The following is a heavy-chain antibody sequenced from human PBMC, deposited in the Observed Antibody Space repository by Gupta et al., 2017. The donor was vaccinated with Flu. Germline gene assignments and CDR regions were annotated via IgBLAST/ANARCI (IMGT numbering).Heavy chain of an antibody. CDR2: INPNGGGT. V-gene: IGHV1-2*02. D-gene: IGHD6-6*01. J-gene: IGHJ4*02. Sequence: QVQLVQSGAEVKKPGASVKVSCKASGYTFTGYYMHWVRRAPGQGLEWMGWINPNGGGTNYARRFQGRVTMTGATSISTAYMGLGRLSSDDTAGNYCAKAKYSSSSWIGPGGWGQGTLVTVSS. CDR1: GYTFTGYY. CDR3: AKAKYSSSSWIGPGG.